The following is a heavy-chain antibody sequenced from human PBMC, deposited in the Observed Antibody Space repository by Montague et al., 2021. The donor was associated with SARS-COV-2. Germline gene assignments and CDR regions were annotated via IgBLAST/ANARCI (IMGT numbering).Heavy chain of an antibody. D-gene: IGHD1-14*01. V-gene: IGHV4-30-2*01. Sequence: TLSLTCTVSGASINSAGYSWSWIRQAPGKGLEWIGYIYQSLDPYYSSSFESRVTISADRSNNQIFLVLNSVTAADTAVYYCAREGIPTPGAEWKILHYHGMDVWGQGTTATVSS. CDR2: IYQSLDP. J-gene: IGHJ6*02. CDR1: GASINSAGYS. CDR3: AREGIPTPGAEWKILHYHGMDV.